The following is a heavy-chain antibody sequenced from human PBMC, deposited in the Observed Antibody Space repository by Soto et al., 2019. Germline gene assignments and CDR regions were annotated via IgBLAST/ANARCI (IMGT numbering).Heavy chain of an antibody. D-gene: IGHD6-19*01. J-gene: IGHJ4*02. CDR3: ARETGRRSSGLSYYFDF. V-gene: IGHV3-48*02. CDR1: GFTLSSYS. CDR2: ISGSGGTI. Sequence: EVQLVESGGGMVQPGGSLRVSCAASGFTLSSYSMHWVRQAPGKGLEWVSYISGSGGTIYYADSVKGRFTISRDNAKNSLSVQMNSLIDEDTAVCCCARETGRRSSGLSYYFDFCGQGTRVTVSS.